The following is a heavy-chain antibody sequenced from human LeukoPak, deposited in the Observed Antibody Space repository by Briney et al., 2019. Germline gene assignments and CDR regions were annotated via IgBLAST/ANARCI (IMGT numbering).Heavy chain of an antibody. D-gene: IGHD6-13*01. CDR2: IYYSGST. CDR1: GYSISSYY. J-gene: IGHJ5*02. Sequence: SETLSLTCTVSGYSISSYYWSWIRQPPGKGLEWIGYIYYSGSTNYNPSLKSRVTISVDTSKNQFSLKLSSVTAADTAVYYCARGIDSSWYPNWFDPWGQGTLVTVSS. CDR3: ARGIDSSWYPNWFDP. V-gene: IGHV4-59*01.